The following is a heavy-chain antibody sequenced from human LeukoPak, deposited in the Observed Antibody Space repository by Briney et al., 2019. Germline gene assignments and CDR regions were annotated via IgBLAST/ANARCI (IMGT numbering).Heavy chain of an antibody. CDR3: AKDFFPKTSVYYFDS. D-gene: IGHD3-16*01. Sequence: GGSLRLSCAAPGFTFSNYALNWVRQAPGKGLEWVAVVSYDGGSKHYQDSVNGRFTISRDNSKNTLYLQMNSLRAEDTAVYYCAKDFFPKTSVYYFDSWGQGTLVTVSS. CDR1: GFTFSNYA. V-gene: IGHV3-30*18. CDR2: VSYDGGSK. J-gene: IGHJ4*02.